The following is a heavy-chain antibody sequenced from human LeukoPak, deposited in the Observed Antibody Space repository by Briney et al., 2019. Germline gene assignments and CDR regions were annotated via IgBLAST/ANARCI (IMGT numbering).Heavy chain of an antibody. CDR3: ARDLSPPEYYDFWSGGRTNYYYYYMDV. V-gene: IGHV1-69*05. D-gene: IGHD3-3*01. CDR1: GGTFSSYA. J-gene: IGHJ6*03. CDR2: IIPKFGTA. Sequence: GASVKVSCKASGGTFSSYAISWVRQAPGQGLEWIGGIIPKFGTAYHAQRFQGRVTMTTDESTSTAYMELSSLRSEDTAVYYCARDLSPPEYYDFWSGGRTNYYYYYMDVWGKGTTVTVSS.